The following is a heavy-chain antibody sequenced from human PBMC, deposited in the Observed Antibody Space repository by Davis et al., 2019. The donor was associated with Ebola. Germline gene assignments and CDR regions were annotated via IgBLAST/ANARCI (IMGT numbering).Heavy chain of an antibody. J-gene: IGHJ3*02. CDR2: IYHSGST. CDR3: ARDLSSSSTHDAFDI. Sequence: PSETLSLTCAVSGGSISSSNWWSWVRQPPGKGLEWIGEIYHSGSTNYNPSLKSRVTISVDKSKNQFSLKLSSVTAADTAVYYCARDLSSSSTHDAFDIWGQGTMVTVSS. V-gene: IGHV4-4*02. CDR1: GGSISSSNW. D-gene: IGHD6-6*01.